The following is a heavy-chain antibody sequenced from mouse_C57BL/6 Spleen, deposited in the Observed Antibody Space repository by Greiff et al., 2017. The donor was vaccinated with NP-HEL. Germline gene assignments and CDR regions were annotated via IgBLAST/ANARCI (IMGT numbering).Heavy chain of an antibody. CDR1: GYSFTGYY. CDR2: INPSTGGT. CDR3: ARAPGYHWYFDV. D-gene: IGHD2-2*01. J-gene: IGHJ1*03. Sequence: VQLQQSGPELVKPGASVKISCKASGYSFTGYYMNWVKQSPEKSLEWIGEINPSTGGTTYNQKFKAKATLTVDKSSSTAYMQLKSLTSEDSAVDYCARAPGYHWYFDVWGTGTTVTVSS. V-gene: IGHV1-42*01.